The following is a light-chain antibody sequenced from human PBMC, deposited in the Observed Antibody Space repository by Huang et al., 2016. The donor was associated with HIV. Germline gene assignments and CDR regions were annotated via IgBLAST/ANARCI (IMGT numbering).Light chain of an antibody. CDR3: QQYDYWPPVT. J-gene: IGKJ4*02. CDR1: QSIKSD. V-gene: IGKV3-15*01. Sequence: IVMTQSPVTLSVSPGERAALSCRAGQSIKSDLALYQQKPSQAPRLLIDGASTRATGVPGRFSGGGSGKEFTLTINDLQSDDFAVYYCQQYDYWPPVTFGEGTKVEL. CDR2: GAS.